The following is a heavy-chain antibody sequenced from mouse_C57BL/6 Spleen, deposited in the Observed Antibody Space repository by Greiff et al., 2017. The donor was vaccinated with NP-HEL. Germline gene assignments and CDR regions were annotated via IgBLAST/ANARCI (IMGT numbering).Heavy chain of an antibody. D-gene: IGHD1-1*01. J-gene: IGHJ4*01. V-gene: IGHV2-2*01. CDR3: ARITTVVATGAMDY. Sequence: VHLVESGPGLVQPSQSLSITCTVSGFSLTSYGVHWVRQSPGKGLEWLGVIWSGGSTDYNAAFISRLSISKDNSKSQVFFKMNSLQADDTAIYYCARITTVVATGAMDYWGQGTSVTVSS. CDR2: IWSGGST. CDR1: GFSLTSYG.